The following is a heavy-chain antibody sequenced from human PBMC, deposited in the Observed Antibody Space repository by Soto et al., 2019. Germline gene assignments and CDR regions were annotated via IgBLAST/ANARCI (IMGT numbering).Heavy chain of an antibody. CDR2: INPSGGST. J-gene: IGHJ5*02. CDR1: GYTFTRSG. D-gene: IGHD5-18*01. V-gene: IGHV1-46*03. CDR3: ASVSPSDTRCGYVGNNGFDP. Sequence: ASVKVSCKASGYTFTRSGISWVRQAPGQGLEWMGIINPSGGSTSYAQKFQGRVTMTRDTSTSTVYMELSSLRSEDTAVYYCASVSPSDTRCGYVGNNGFDPWGEGTLVTVSS.